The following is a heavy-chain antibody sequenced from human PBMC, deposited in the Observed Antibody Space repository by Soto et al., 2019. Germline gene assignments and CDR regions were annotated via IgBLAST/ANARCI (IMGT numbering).Heavy chain of an antibody. Sequence: SETLSLTCTVSGGSISSYYWSWIRQPPGKGLEWIGYIYYSGSTNYNPSLKSRVTISVDTSKNQFSLKLSSVTAADTAVYYCARLAVTTGYYYMDVWGKGTTVTVSS. CDR1: GGSISSYY. D-gene: IGHD4-17*01. J-gene: IGHJ6*03. V-gene: IGHV4-59*08. CDR3: ARLAVTTGYYYMDV. CDR2: IYYSGST.